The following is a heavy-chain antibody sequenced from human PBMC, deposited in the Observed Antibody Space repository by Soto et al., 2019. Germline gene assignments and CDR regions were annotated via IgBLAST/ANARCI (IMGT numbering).Heavy chain of an antibody. V-gene: IGHV1-2*04. CDR2: INPNSGDT. CDR3: ARTWPRHDALDI. CDR1: GYTFIDYH. J-gene: IGHJ3*02. Sequence: GSAVKVSCKASGYTFIDYHIQWVRQAPGQGLEWMGWINPNSGDTKYAQKFQGWVTMTRDSSISTAYMDLSRLRSDDTAVYYCARTWPRHDALDIWG.